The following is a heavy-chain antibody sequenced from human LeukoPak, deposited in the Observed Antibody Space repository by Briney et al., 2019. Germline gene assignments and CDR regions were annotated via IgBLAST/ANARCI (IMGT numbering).Heavy chain of an antibody. CDR2: IRHDGTNK. Sequence: GGSLRLSCAAYGFTFSNYGIHWVRQAPGKGLEWVAFIRHDGTNKYYADSVKGRFTISRDNSKNTLYLQMNSLRAEDTAVYYCAKVRFGEYFAYFDYWGQGTLVTVSS. CDR3: AKVRFGEYFAYFDY. J-gene: IGHJ4*02. V-gene: IGHV3-30*02. CDR1: GFTFSNYG. D-gene: IGHD3-16*01.